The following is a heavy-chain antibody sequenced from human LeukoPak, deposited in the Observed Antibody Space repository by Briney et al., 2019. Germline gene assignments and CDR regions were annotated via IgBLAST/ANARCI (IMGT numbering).Heavy chain of an antibody. CDR3: ASRAAAHWYFDL. V-gene: IGHV3-48*03. D-gene: IGHD6-13*01. Sequence: PGGSLRLSCAASGFTFSSYEMNWVRQAPGKGLEWVSYISSSGSTIYYADSVKGRFTISRDNAKKSLYLQMNSLRAEDTAVYYCASRAAAHWYFDLWGRGTLVTVSS. J-gene: IGHJ2*01. CDR2: ISSSGSTI. CDR1: GFTFSSYE.